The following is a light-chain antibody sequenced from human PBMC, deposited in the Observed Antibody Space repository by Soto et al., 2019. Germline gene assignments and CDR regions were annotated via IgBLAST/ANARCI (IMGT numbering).Light chain of an antibody. CDR1: GSNIGAGYD. CDR3: QSYDSRLRALYV. Sequence: QYVLRQPPSVSGAPGQRVTISCTWSGSNIGAGYDVNWYQQLPGTAPKLLIYGNNNRPSGVPDRFSGSKSGTSASLVITGLQAGDEADYYCQSYDSRLRALYVFGTGTKVTVL. CDR2: GNN. J-gene: IGLJ1*01. V-gene: IGLV1-40*01.